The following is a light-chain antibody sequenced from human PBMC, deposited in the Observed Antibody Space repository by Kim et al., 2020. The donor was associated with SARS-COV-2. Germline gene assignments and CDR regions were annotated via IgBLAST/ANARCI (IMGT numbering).Light chain of an antibody. CDR2: KAS. Sequence: DIQMTQSPYILSASVGDRVTITCRASQSVSDWLAWYQQKPGKAPKLLIYKASSLQSGVPSRFSGSGSGTEFTLTISSLQPDDFAIYYCLRYNDYSGTFGQGTKLEIK. CDR3: LRYNDYSGT. V-gene: IGKV1-5*03. J-gene: IGKJ2*01. CDR1: QSVSDW.